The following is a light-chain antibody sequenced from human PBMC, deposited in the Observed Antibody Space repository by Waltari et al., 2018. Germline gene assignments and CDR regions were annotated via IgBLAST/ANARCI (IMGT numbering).Light chain of an antibody. CDR2: EVS. CDR1: SSDVGSYNF. Sequence: QSALTQSASVSGSPGQSITISCTGTSSDVGSYNFVSWYHQHPGKAPQLIIYEVSKRPSGVSNRFSGSKSGNTASLTISVLQAEDEADYDCCSYAGSFTWVFGGGTKLTVL. J-gene: IGLJ3*02. CDR3: CSYAGSFTWV. V-gene: IGLV2-23*02.